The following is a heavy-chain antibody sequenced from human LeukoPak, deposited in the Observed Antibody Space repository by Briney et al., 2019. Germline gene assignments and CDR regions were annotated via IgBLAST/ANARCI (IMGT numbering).Heavy chain of an antibody. CDR1: GGTFSSYA. CDR2: IIPIFGTA. Sequence: ASVKVSCKASGGTFSSYAISWVRQAPGQGLEGMGGIIPIFGTANYAQKFQGRVTITTDEATSTAYMELSSLRSEDTAVYYCARDFEGWYFDLWGRGTLVTVSS. V-gene: IGHV1-69*05. J-gene: IGHJ2*01. CDR3: ARDFEGWYFDL.